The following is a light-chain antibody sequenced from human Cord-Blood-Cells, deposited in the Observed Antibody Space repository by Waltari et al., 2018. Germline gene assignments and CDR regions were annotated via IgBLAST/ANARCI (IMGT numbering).Light chain of an antibody. J-gene: IGKJ1*01. CDR2: WAS. CDR3: QQYYSTPWT. Sequence: DIVMTQSPDSLAVSLGERATINCKSSQSVLYSSNNKNYLAWYQHKPVQPPKLLIYWASTEESGVPERFSGIRSETDFTVTSSSLQAEDVAVYYCQQYYSTPWTFGQGTKVEIK. CDR1: QSVLYSSNNKNY. V-gene: IGKV4-1*01.